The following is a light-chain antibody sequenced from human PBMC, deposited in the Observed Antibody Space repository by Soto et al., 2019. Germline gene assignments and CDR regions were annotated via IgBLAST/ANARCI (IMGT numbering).Light chain of an antibody. V-gene: IGKV1-39*01. Sequence: DIQMTQSPSSLSASVGDRVTITCRASQSINSYLNWYQQKPGKAPKLLISAASSLQSGVPSRFSGSGSGTDFTLTFSSLQPEDFATYYCQQSYSMPLTFGGGTKVDI. CDR1: QSINSY. J-gene: IGKJ4*01. CDR2: AAS. CDR3: QQSYSMPLT.